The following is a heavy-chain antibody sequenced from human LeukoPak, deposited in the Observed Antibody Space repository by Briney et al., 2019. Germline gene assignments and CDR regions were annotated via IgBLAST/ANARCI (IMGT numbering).Heavy chain of an antibody. CDR1: GYTFTSYD. D-gene: IGHD5-12*01. CDR3: AREIGYDETFDP. Sequence: ASVKVSCKASGYTFTSYDINWVRQAPGQGLEWMGWINPNSGGTNYAQKFQGWVTMTRDTSISTAYMELSRLRSDDTAVYYCAREIGYDETFDPWGQGTLVTVSS. J-gene: IGHJ5*02. V-gene: IGHV1-2*04. CDR2: INPNSGGT.